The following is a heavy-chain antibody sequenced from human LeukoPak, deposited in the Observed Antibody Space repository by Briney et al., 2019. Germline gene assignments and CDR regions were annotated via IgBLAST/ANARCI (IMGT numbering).Heavy chain of an antibody. J-gene: IGHJ4*02. V-gene: IGHV4-4*07. D-gene: IGHD6-6*01. Sequence: SETLSLTCTVSGGSISSYYWSWIRQPVGKGLEWIGRIYTSGSTNYNASLKSRVSMSVDTSKNQFSLKLSSVTAADTAVYYCARGAIAARGSFIFDYWGQGTLVTVSS. CDR3: ARGAIAARGSFIFDY. CDR2: IYTSGST. CDR1: GGSISSYY.